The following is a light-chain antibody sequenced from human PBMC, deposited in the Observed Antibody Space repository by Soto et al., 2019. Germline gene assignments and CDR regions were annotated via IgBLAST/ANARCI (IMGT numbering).Light chain of an antibody. V-gene: IGKV3-11*01. CDR2: DAS. CDR1: QSVNSY. J-gene: IGKJ5*01. CDR3: QQRSNWPIT. Sequence: EIVLTQSPATLSLSPGERATLSCRASQSVNSYLAWYQQKPGQAPRLLIYDASNRVTGIPARFSGSGSGTDFPLTIRSLEPEDFAAYYCQQRSNWPITFGQGTRLEIK.